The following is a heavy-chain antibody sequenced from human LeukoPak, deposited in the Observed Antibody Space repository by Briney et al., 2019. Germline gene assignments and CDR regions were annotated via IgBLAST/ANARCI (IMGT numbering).Heavy chain of an antibody. Sequence: GASVKVSCKXSGYTFTGYYMHWVRQAPRQGLEWMGWINPNSGGTNYSQKFQGRVTMTRDTSISTAYMELSRLRSDDTAVYYCARGRGDHYFDYWGQGTLVTVSS. CDR1: GYTFTGYY. CDR2: INPNSGGT. D-gene: IGHD7-27*01. J-gene: IGHJ4*02. CDR3: ARGRGDHYFDY. V-gene: IGHV1-2*02.